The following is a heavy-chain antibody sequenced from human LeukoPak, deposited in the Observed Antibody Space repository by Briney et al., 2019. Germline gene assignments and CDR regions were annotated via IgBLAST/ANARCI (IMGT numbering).Heavy chain of an antibody. J-gene: IGHJ4*02. V-gene: IGHV4-34*01. CDR2: IYHSGST. CDR1: GGSFSGYY. Sequence: SETLSLTCAVYGGSFSGYYWSWIRQPPGKGLEWIGEIYHSGSTYYNPSLKSRVTISVDTSKNQFSLKLSSVTAADTAVYYCAKIVGADFDYWGQGTLVTVSS. CDR3: AKIVGADFDY. D-gene: IGHD1-26*01.